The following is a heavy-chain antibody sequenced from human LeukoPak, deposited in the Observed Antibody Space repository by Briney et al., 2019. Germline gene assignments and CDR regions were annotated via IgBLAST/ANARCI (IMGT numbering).Heavy chain of an antibody. CDR2: ISSSGSTI. CDR1: GFTFSSYE. Sequence: GGSLRLSCAASGFTFSSYEMNWVRQAPGKGLEWVSYISSSGSTIYYADSVKGRFTISRDNAKNSLYLQMDSLRAEDTAVYYCASMVVVAARDYWGQGTLVTVSS. CDR3: ASMVVVAARDY. D-gene: IGHD2-15*01. J-gene: IGHJ4*02. V-gene: IGHV3-48*03.